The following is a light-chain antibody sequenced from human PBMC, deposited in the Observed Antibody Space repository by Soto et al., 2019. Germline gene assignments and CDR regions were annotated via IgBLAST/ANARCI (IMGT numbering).Light chain of an antibody. CDR1: TSSIGSNA. CDR3: AAWDDSLNVVV. V-gene: IGLV1-44*01. CDR2: TNH. Sequence: QSVLTQPPSASGTPGQRVTISCSGSTSSIGSNAVNWYQQLPGTAPKLLIYTNHQRPSGVPDRFSGSKSDTSASLAISGLQSEDEADYYCAAWDDSLNVVVFGGGTKLTVL. J-gene: IGLJ2*01.